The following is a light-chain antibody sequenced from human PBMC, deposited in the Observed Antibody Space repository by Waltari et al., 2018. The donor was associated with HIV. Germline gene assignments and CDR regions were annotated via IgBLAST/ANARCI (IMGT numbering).Light chain of an antibody. CDR2: SDG. CDR1: RSNIGTNT. J-gene: IGLJ7*01. Sequence: QSVLTQPASASGNPGQRVTISCSGSRSNIGTNTVSWYQQLPATAPKLLIFSDGQRPSGVPDLFSGSKSVTSASLAISGLQFEDEAVYFCAVWDDSLDGQPVFGGGTLLTV. CDR3: AVWDDSLDGQPV. V-gene: IGLV1-44*01.